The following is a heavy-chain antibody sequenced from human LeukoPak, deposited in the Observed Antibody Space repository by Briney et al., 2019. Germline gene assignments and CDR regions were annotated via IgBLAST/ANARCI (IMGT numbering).Heavy chain of an antibody. V-gene: IGHV4-31*03. CDR2: IAYTGST. J-gene: IGHJ4*02. CDR3: TLMLRGVID. D-gene: IGHD3-10*01. Sequence: SETLSLTCSVSGGSISSADYYWSWIRQHPEKGLEWIGCIAYTGSTYYNPSLKSRVSISADTSTNQFSLKLSSVTAADTAVYYCTLMLRGVIDWGQGILVTVSS. CDR1: GGSISSADYY.